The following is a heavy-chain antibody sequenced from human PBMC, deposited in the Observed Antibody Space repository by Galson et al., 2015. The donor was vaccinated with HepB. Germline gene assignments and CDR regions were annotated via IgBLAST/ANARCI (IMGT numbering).Heavy chain of an antibody. Sequence: QSGAEVKKPGESLRISCKGSGYSFTDFRITWVRQMPGKGLEWMGTIDPSDSYINYSPSFQGHVTFSADKSISTAYLQWRSLKASDTAMYYCAIVKFGGVIAAYYFDYWGQGALVTVSS. CDR2: IDPSDSYI. CDR1: GYSFTDFR. V-gene: IGHV5-10-1*01. D-gene: IGHD3-16*02. J-gene: IGHJ4*02. CDR3: AIVKFGGVIAAYYFDY.